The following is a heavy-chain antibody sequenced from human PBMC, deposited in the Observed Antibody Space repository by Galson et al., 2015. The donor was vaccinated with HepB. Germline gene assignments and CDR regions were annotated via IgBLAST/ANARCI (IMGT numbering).Heavy chain of an antibody. CDR3: ARDLMRFDYGDY. Sequence: SLRLSCAASGFSFSDFYMSWIRQAPGKGLEWVSYISSTGNMISYADSVKGRFTISRDNSKNTLYLQMNSLRVEDTAVYYCARDLMRFDYGDYWGQGTLVTVSS. CDR1: GFSFSDFY. J-gene: IGHJ4*02. D-gene: IGHD3-16*01. CDR2: ISSTGNMI. V-gene: IGHV3-11*04.